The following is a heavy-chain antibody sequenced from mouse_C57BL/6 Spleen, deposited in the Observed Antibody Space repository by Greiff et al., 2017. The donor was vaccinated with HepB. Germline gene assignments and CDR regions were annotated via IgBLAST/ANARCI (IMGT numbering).Heavy chain of an antibody. Sequence: DVMLVESGGGLVQPGGSLKLSCAASGFTFSDYGMAWVRQAPRKGPEWVAFISNLAYSIYYADTVTGRFTISRENAKNTLYLEMSSLRSEDTAMYYCARRGCSYAMDYWVQGTSVTVSS. J-gene: IGHJ4*01. CDR1: GFTFSDYG. CDR2: ISNLAYSI. CDR3: ARRGCSYAMDY. D-gene: IGHD3-3*01. V-gene: IGHV5-15*04.